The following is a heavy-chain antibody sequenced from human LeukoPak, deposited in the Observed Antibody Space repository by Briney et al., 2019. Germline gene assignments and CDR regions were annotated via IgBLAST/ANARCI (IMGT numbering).Heavy chain of an antibody. CDR1: GFTFSSYS. J-gene: IGHJ4*02. Sequence: GGSLRLSCAASGFTFSSYSMNWVRQAPGKGLEWISYISSSSSAIYYADSVKGRSTISRDNARNSLYLQMNSLRDEDTAVYYCVRDHYYSFDYWGQGTLVTVSS. CDR2: ISSSSSAI. D-gene: IGHD2/OR15-2a*01. CDR3: VRDHYYSFDY. V-gene: IGHV3-48*02.